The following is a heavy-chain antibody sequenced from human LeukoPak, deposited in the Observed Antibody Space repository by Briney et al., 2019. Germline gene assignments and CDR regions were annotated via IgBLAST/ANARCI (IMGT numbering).Heavy chain of an antibody. J-gene: IGHJ6*02. V-gene: IGHV7-4-1*02. CDR1: GYTFTSYA. D-gene: IGHD3-3*01. CDR3: ARGQPRTTYYDFWSGYYTEGNYGMDV. Sequence: GASVKVSCKASGYTFTSYAMNWVRQAPGQGLEWMGWINTNTGNPTYAQGFTGRFVFSLDTSVSTAYLQISSLKAEDTAVYYCARGQPRTTYYDFWSGYYTEGNYGMDVWGQGTTVTVSS. CDR2: INTNTGNP.